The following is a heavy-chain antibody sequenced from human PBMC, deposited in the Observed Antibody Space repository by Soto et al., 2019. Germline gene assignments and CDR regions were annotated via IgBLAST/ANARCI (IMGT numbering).Heavy chain of an antibody. J-gene: IGHJ4*02. V-gene: IGHV3-23*01. D-gene: IGHD3-22*01. CDR1: GFTFRSCW. CDR3: ANRNYYHSSGCTSPYFDI. CDR2: IGGSGDRA. Sequence: GGSLRLSCAASGFTFRSCWMNWVRQAPGKGLEWVSTIGGSGDRASYADSVKGRFTISRVNSRNTLYLQMNNLRAEDTAIYYCANRNYYHSSGCTSPYFDIWGQGTLV.